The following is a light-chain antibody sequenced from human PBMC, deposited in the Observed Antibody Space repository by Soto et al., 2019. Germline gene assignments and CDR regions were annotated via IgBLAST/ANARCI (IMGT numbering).Light chain of an antibody. CDR1: QTVRNNY. CDR3: QQFSSYPLT. Sequence: EFVLTQSPGTLSLSPGERATLSCRASQTVRNNYLAWYQQKPGQAPRLLIYDASSRATGIPDRFSGGGSGTVFTLNISRLEPEDFAVYYCQQFSSYPLTFGGGTKVEIK. CDR2: DAS. J-gene: IGKJ4*01. V-gene: IGKV3-20*01.